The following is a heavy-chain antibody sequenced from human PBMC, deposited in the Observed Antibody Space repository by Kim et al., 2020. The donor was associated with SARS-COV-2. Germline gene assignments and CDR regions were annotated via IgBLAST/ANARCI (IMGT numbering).Heavy chain of an antibody. V-gene: IGHV3-49*04. CDR2: IRSKAYGGTT. Sequence: GGSLRLSCTASGFTFGDYAMSWVRQAPGKGLEWVGFIRSKAYGGTTEYAASVKGRFTISRDDSKSIAYLQMNSLKTEDTAVYYCTSLYCSGGSCYLFDYWGQGTLVTVSS. J-gene: IGHJ4*02. D-gene: IGHD2-15*01. CDR1: GFTFGDYA. CDR3: TSLYCSGGSCYLFDY.